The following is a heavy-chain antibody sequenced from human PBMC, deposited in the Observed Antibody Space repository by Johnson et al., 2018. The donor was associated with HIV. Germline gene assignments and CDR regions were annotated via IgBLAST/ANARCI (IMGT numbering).Heavy chain of an antibody. Sequence: QVQLVESGGGLVKPGGSLRLSCAASGFTFSDYYMSWIRQAPGKGLEWVSYISSDGTTIYDADSVKGRFTISRDNAKNSLYLQMNSLRAEDTAVYYCARDLYSSLGKKDAFDIWGQGTMVTVSS. J-gene: IGHJ3*02. D-gene: IGHD6-6*01. CDR3: ARDLYSSLGKKDAFDI. CDR2: ISSDGTTI. CDR1: GFTFSDYY. V-gene: IGHV3-11*04.